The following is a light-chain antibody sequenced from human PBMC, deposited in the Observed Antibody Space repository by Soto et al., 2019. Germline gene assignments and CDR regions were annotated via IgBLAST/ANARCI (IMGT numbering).Light chain of an antibody. V-gene: IGKV3-20*01. CDR3: QHYVTSLTT. J-gene: IGKJ1*01. CDR1: QSVSSSY. CDR2: RTS. Sequence: EIVLTQSPGTLSLSPGERATLSCRASQSVSSSYLAWYQQKPGQAPRLLIYRTSNRATGIPDRFSGSGSGTDFTLTISRLEPEDFAVYYCQHYVTSLTTFGQGTKVDIK.